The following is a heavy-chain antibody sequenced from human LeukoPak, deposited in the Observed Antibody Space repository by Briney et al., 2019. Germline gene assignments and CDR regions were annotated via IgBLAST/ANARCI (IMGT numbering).Heavy chain of an antibody. CDR1: GGSISSGSYY. CDR2: IYTSGST. Sequence: PSETLSLTCTVSGGSISSGSYYWSWIRQPAGKGLEWIGRIYTSGSTNYNPSLKSRVTISVDTSKNQFSLKLNSVTAADTAVYYCARMEEGLGYCRGSGCYWLDPWGQGTLVTVSS. V-gene: IGHV4-61*02. D-gene: IGHD2-2*01. J-gene: IGHJ5*02. CDR3: ARMEEGLGYCRGSGCYWLDP.